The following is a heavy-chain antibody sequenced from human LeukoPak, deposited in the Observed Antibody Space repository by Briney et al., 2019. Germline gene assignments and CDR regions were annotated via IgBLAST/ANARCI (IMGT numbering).Heavy chain of an antibody. CDR2: IYYSGST. CDR3: AKQMVADEWGIFDY. J-gene: IGHJ4*02. D-gene: IGHD6-13*01. Sequence: PSETLSLTCTVSGGSISSYYWSWIREPPGKGLEWIGYIYYSGSTNYNPSLKSRVTISVDTSKNQFSLKLSSVTAADTAVYYCAKQMVADEWGIFDYWGQGTLVTVSS. CDR1: GGSISSYY. V-gene: IGHV4-59*08.